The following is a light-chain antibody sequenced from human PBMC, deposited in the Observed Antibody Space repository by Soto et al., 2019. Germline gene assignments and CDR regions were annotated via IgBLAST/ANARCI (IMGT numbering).Light chain of an antibody. Sequence: ENVLTQSPGTLSLSPGDRATLSCRATQIVRGTMLAWYQQKPGQAPRLLIYGAVSRASGIPDRFSGSGFGTDFTLIISRLEPEDFGVYYCQQYYNSPFTFGQGTRLEIK. CDR2: GAV. V-gene: IGKV3-20*01. CDR1: QIVRGTM. CDR3: QQYYNSPFT. J-gene: IGKJ5*01.